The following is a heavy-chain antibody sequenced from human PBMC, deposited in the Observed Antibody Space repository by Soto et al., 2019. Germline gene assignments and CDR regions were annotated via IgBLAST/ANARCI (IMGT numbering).Heavy chain of an antibody. D-gene: IGHD5-12*01. CDR2: INPNSGGT. CDR1: GYTFTGYY. CDR3: ARAHSGYDFDFDY. Sequence: ASVKVSCKASGYTFTGYYMHWVRQAPGQGLEWMGWINPNSGGTNYAQKFQGWVTMTRDTSISTAYMELSRLRSDDTAVYYCARAHSGYDFDFDYWGQGTLVTVPS. J-gene: IGHJ4*02. V-gene: IGHV1-2*04.